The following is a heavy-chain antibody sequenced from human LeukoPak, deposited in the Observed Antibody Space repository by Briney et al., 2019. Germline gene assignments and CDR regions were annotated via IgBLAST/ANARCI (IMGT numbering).Heavy chain of an antibody. D-gene: IGHD6-13*01. CDR2: ISYDGSNK. CDR3: ARGRYSSTTYSFDY. V-gene: IGHV3-30-3*01. CDR1: GFTFSSYA. J-gene: IGHJ4*02. Sequence: GGSLRLSCAASGFTFSSYAMHWVRQAPGKGLEWVAVISYDGSNKYYADSVKGRFTISRDNSKNSLYLQMNSLRAEDTAIYYCARGRYSSTTYSFDYWGQGTLVTVSS.